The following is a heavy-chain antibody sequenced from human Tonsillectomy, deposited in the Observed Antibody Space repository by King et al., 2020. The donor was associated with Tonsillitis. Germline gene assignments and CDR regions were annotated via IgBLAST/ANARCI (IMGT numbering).Heavy chain of an antibody. CDR3: ARHGLATTGGWYFQH. CDR1: GYSFTSYW. Sequence: VQLVESGAEVKKPGESLKISCKGSGYSFTSYWIGWVRQMPGKGLEYMGIIYPGDSDTRYSPSFQGQVTISADKSISTAYLQWSSLKASDTAMYYCARHGLATTGGWYFQHWGQGTLVTVSS. CDR2: IYPGDSDT. J-gene: IGHJ1*01. D-gene: IGHD6-13*01. V-gene: IGHV5-51*01.